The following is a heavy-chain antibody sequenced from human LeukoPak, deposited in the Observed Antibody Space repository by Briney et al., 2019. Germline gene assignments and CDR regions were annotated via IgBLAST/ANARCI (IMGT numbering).Heavy chain of an antibody. CDR3: ARGYYDSSGYYQSPIFDY. Sequence: SETLSLTCTVSGGSISSSSYYWGWIRQPPGKGLEWIGSIYYSGITYYTPSLKSRFTISVDASKNQFSLKLNSVTAADTAVYYCARGYYDSSGYYQSPIFDYWGQGTLVTVSS. J-gene: IGHJ4*02. CDR2: IYYSGIT. V-gene: IGHV4-39*07. D-gene: IGHD3-22*01. CDR1: GGSISSSSYY.